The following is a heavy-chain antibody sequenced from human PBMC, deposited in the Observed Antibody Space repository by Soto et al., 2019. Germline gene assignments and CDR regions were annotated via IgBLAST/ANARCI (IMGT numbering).Heavy chain of an antibody. Sequence: QVQLVESGGGVVQPGRSLRLSCAASGFTFSSYGMHWVRQAPGKGLEWVAVIWYDGSNKYSADSGKGRFTISRDNSKNTLYLQMNSLRVEDTAVYYCARDQGFFDYWGQGTLVTVSS. J-gene: IGHJ4*02. CDR1: GFTFSSYG. V-gene: IGHV3-33*01. CDR3: ARDQGFFDY. CDR2: IWYDGSNK.